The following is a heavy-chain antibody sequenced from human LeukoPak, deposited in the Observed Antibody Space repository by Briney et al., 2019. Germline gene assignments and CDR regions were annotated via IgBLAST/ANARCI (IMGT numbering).Heavy chain of an antibody. V-gene: IGHV1-69*13. CDR3: ARSGYSYGSVSS. CDR2: IIPIFGTA. J-gene: IGHJ4*02. D-gene: IGHD5-18*01. Sequence: ASVKVSCKASGGTFSSYAISWVRQAPGQGLEWMGGIIPIFGTANYAQKFQGRVTITADESTSTAYMELSSLRSEDTAVYYCARSGYSYGSVSSWGQGTLVTVSS. CDR1: GGTFSSYA.